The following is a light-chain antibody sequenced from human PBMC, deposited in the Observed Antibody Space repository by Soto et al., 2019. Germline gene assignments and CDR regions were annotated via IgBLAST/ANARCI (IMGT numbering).Light chain of an antibody. J-gene: IGKJ4*01. CDR1: QSISSD. CDR3: QQYGSSPPVT. CDR2: GAS. V-gene: IGKV3-20*01. Sequence: EIVLTQSPATLSVSPGDRATLSCRASQSISSDLSCYHHKSGQAPRILIYGASTRATGIPARFSGSGSGTDFTLTISRLEPEDFAVYYCQQYGSSPPVTFGGGTKVDIK.